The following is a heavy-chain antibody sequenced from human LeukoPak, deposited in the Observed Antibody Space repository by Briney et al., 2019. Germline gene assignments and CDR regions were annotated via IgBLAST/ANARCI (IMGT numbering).Heavy chain of an antibody. Sequence: ASVRVSCKASGYTFTSYYIHWVRQAPGQGLEWMGWISAYNGNTNYAQKLQGRVTMATDTSTSTAYMELRSLRSDDTAVYYCARDTDYYDSSGYYYPALPDYWGQGTLVTVSS. V-gene: IGHV1-18*01. CDR2: ISAYNGNT. CDR1: GYTFTSYY. J-gene: IGHJ4*02. D-gene: IGHD3-22*01. CDR3: ARDTDYYDSSGYYYPALPDY.